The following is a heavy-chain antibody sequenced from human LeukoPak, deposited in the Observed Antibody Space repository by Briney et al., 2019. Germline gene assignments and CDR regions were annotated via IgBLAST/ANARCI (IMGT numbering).Heavy chain of an antibody. D-gene: IGHD5-18*01. J-gene: IGHJ3*02. Sequence: SETLSLTCAVYGGSFSGYYWSWIRQPAGKGLEWIGRIYTSGSTNYNPSLKSRVTMSVDTSKNQFSLKLSSVTAADTAVYYCARAYVDTAMADAFDIWGQGTMVTVSS. CDR2: IYTSGST. V-gene: IGHV4-59*10. CDR1: GGSFSGYY. CDR3: ARAYVDTAMADAFDI.